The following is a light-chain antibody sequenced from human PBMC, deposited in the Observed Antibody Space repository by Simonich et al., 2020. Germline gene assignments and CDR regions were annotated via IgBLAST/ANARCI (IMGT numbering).Light chain of an antibody. Sequence: EIVMTQSPATLSVSPGERATLSCRVSQSVSSNLAWYQQKPGQAPRLLIYAASTRATGIPARFSGSGSGTEFTLTISSLQSEDFAVYYCQQYNNWPPNTFGQGTKLEIK. V-gene: IGKV3-15*01. CDR2: AAS. CDR3: QQYNNWPPNT. CDR1: QSVSSN. J-gene: IGKJ2*01.